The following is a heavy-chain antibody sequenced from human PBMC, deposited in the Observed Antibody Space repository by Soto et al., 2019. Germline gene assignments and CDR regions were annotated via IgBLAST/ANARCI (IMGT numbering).Heavy chain of an antibody. D-gene: IGHD4-17*01. J-gene: IGHJ6*02. CDR2: IYYTGST. CDR1: GGSFSSGDYY. CDR3: ARIHFGDEPSYYYYGMDV. V-gene: IGHV4-30-4*01. Sequence: QVQLQESGPGVVKPSQTLSLTCTVSGGSFSSGDYYWSWVRQPPGKGLEWIGYIYYTGSTFNNPSLKSRVSTSIDTSKTQFSLKLSSVPAADTAVYYCARIHFGDEPSYYYYGMDVWGQGTTVTVSS.